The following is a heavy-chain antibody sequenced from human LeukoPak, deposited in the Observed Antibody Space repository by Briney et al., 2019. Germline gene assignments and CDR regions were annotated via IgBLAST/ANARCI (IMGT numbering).Heavy chain of an antibody. CDR2: ISSRGSAK. V-gene: IGHV3-48*03. J-gene: IGHJ4*02. CDR1: GFTFSSYE. CDR3: ATGIPGPSYGFDY. Sequence: PGGSLRLSCATSGFTFSSYEMNWVRQAPGKGLEWVSYISSRGSAKYYADSVKGRFTIARDNAEKSLYPQMDSLRADDTAVYYCATGIPGPSYGFDYWGQGTLVTVSS. D-gene: IGHD5-18*01.